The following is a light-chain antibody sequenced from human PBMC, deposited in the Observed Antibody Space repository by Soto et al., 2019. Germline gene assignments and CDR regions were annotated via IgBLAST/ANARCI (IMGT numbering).Light chain of an antibody. J-gene: IGKJ5*01. CDR1: EILVHSDGIAY. V-gene: IGKV2-30*02. CDR2: KVS. Sequence: AVMTQSPVSRPVTLCKAAPISFSSNEILVHSDGIAYFSWFQQRPGRSPRRLIYKVSNRDSGVPARFSGSGSGTDFALKISRVEAEDVGVYYCMQGTHWPITCGQGKRLEIK. CDR3: MQGTHWPIT.